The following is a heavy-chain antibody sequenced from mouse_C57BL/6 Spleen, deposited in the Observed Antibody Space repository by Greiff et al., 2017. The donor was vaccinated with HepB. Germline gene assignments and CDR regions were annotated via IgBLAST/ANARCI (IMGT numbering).Heavy chain of an antibody. Sequence: VQLKESGAELMKPGASVKLSCKATGYTFTGYWIEWVKQRPGHGLEWIGEILPGSGSTNYNEKFKGKATFTADTSSNTAYMQLSSLTTEDSAIYYCARKGITTVVAPYAMDYWGQGTSVTVSS. D-gene: IGHD1-1*01. J-gene: IGHJ4*01. CDR3: ARKGITTVVAPYAMDY. V-gene: IGHV1-9*01. CDR1: GYTFTGYW. CDR2: ILPGSGST.